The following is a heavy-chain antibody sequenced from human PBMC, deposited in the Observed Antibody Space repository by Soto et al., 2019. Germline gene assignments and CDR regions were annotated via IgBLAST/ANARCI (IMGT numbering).Heavy chain of an antibody. J-gene: IGHJ4*02. CDR3: VKDRSDTWSFDY. CDR1: GFTFSSCA. D-gene: IGHD2-8*02. Sequence: QVQLVESGGGVVHPGRSLRLSCAAYGFTFSSCAMHWVRQVPGRGLEWLAVVSHDGSLYPYADSVKGRFSISRDNSRKTLYLQMNSLRPEDTAVYYCVKDRSDTWSFDYWGQGTLVTVSS. CDR2: VSHDGSLY. V-gene: IGHV3-30*18.